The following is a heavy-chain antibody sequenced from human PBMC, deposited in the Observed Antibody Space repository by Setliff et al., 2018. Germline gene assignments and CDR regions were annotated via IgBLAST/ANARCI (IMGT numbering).Heavy chain of an antibody. CDR3: ARHSSRPY. CDR1: GYSISSGYY. J-gene: IGHJ4*02. CDR2: IYHSGST. Sequence: PSETLSLTCAVSGYSISSGYYWGWIRQPPGKGLEWIGSIYHSGSTYYNPSLKSRVTISVDTSKNQFSLKLSSVTAADTAVYYCARHSSRPYWGQGTLVTAPQ. V-gene: IGHV4-38-2*01.